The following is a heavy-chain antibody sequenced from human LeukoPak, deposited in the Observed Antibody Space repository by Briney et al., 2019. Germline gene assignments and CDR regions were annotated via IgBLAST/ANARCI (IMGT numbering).Heavy chain of an antibody. D-gene: IGHD3-10*01. Sequence: PGGSLRLSCAASGFTVSSNYMSWVRQAPGKGLEWVSVIYSGGSTYYADSVKGRFTISRDNSKNTLYLQMNSLRAEDTAVYYCARVDITMVRGVSFSYYYYMDVWGKGTTVTISS. CDR2: IYSGGST. V-gene: IGHV3-66*01. CDR1: GFTVSSNY. J-gene: IGHJ6*03. CDR3: ARVDITMVRGVSFSYYYYMDV.